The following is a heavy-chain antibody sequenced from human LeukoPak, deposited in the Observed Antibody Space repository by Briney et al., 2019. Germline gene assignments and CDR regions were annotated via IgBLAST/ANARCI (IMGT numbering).Heavy chain of an antibody. CDR2: INHSGST. V-gene: IGHV4-34*01. CDR1: GGSFSGYY. D-gene: IGHD2-15*01. Sequence: SETLSLTCAVYGGSFSGYYWSWIRQPPGKGLEWIGEINHSGSTNYNPSLKSRVTISVDTSKNQFSLKLSSVTAADTAVYYCARDLRAYCSGGSCYSLCWFDPWGQGTLVTVSS. CDR3: ARDLRAYCSGGSCYSLCWFDP. J-gene: IGHJ5*02.